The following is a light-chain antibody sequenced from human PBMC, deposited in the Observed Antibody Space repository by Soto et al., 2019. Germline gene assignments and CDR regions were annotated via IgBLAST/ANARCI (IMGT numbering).Light chain of an antibody. J-gene: IGKJ5*01. CDR1: QRVSSN. Sequence: EIVMTHSPATLSVSPGERATLSCRASQRVSSNLAWYQQKPGQAPRLLIYGASTGATGIPARFSGSGSGTEFTLTISSLQSEDFAVYYCQQYNMWPLSFGQGTRLEIK. CDR2: GAS. CDR3: QQYNMWPLS. V-gene: IGKV3-15*01.